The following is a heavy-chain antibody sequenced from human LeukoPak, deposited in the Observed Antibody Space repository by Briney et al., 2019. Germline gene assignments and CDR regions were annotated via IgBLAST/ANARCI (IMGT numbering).Heavy chain of an antibody. CDR1: GFTFSNNW. J-gene: IGHJ4*02. V-gene: IGHV3-7*01. CDR3: ARVRSPRYFDY. CDR2: IKQDGSDK. Sequence: QPGGSLRLSCAASGFTFSNNWMSWVRQAPGKGLEWVANIKQDGSDKYYVDSVKGRFTISRDNAKNSLYLQMNSLRAEDTAVYYCARVRSPRYFDYWGQGTLVTVSS.